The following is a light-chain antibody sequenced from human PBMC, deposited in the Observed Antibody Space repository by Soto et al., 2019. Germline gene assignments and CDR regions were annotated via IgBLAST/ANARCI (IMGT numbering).Light chain of an antibody. CDR2: DAS. CDR1: QSVNTY. CDR3: QQRSIWPPT. V-gene: IGKV3-11*01. Sequence: EIVLTQSPATLSLSPGERATLSCRASQSVNTYLAWYQQKPGQAPRLLIYDASNRATGIPARFSGGGSGTDYTLTISSLEAEDFAVYYCQQRSIWPPTFGQGTKLEIK. J-gene: IGKJ2*01.